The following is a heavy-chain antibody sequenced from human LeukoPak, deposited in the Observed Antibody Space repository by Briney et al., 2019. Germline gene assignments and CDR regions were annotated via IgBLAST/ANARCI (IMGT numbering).Heavy chain of an antibody. CDR2: VIPILGIA. J-gene: IGHJ1*01. CDR3: ARRPYYDSSGTEYFQH. CDR1: GGTLSSQN. D-gene: IGHD3-22*01. V-gene: IGHV1-69*02. Sequence: PVKGSRKGFGGTLSSQNISWGRPAPGPGVELRGRVIPILGIANYAQKFQGRVTITADKLTSTTYMVLSSLRSEDTAVYYCARRPYYDSSGTEYFQHWGQGTLVTVSS.